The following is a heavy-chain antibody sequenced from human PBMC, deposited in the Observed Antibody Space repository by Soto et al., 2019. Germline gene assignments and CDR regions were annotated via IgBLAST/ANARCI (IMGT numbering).Heavy chain of an antibody. Sequence: SAALCVTLPVSGFFISRCNEGGLGLQPPGKGLEWIGEIYPSGGTNYNPSLKGRVTISVDQSKNQFCLKLNSVTAEDTAGYYCLIVRFGADWGQGTGVTVAA. V-gene: IGHV4-4*02. CDR1: GFFISRCNE. D-gene: IGHD3-10*01. CDR3: LIVRFGAD. CDR2: IYPSGGT. J-gene: IGHJ4*02.